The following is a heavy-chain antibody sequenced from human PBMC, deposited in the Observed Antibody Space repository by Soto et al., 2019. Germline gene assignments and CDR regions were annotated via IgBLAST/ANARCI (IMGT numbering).Heavy chain of an antibody. CDR2: IYYSGSI. V-gene: IGHV4-59*01. J-gene: IGHJ2*01. Sequence: QVQLQESGPGLVKPSETLSLTCTVSGGSISSYYWSWIRQPPGKGLEWIGYIYYSGSINYNPSLKSRVTISVDTSKNQFALKLSSVTPADTAVYYCAREGGIRRGYLDLWGRGTLVTVSS. D-gene: IGHD1-20*01. CDR3: AREGGIRRGYLDL. CDR1: GGSISSYY.